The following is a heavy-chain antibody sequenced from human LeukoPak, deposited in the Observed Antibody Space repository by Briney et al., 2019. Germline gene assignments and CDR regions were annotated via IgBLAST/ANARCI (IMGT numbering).Heavy chain of an antibody. CDR2: ISTSGST. J-gene: IGHJ4*02. V-gene: IGHV4-4*07. D-gene: IGHD2-15*01. Sequence: PSETLSLTCSVSGGTISNYYWSWIRQPAGKGLDWIWRISTSGSTNYKPSLRSRVTISMDASKDQFSLRLSSVTAADTAVYYCARERGTIAVPYYFDFWGPGILVTVSS. CDR3: ARERGTIAVPYYFDF. CDR1: GGTISNYY.